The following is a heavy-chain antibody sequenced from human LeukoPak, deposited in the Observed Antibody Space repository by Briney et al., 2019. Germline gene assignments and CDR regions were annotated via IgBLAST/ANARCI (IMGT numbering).Heavy chain of an antibody. CDR2: IYYSGST. D-gene: IGHD3-22*01. J-gene: IGHJ3*02. CDR1: GGSISSYY. V-gene: IGHV4-59*01. Sequence: SETLSLTCTVSGGSISSYYWSWIRQPPGKGLEWIGYIYYSGSTNYNPSLKSRVTISVDTSKNQFSLKLSSVTAADTAVYYCARAITMIDAFDIWGQGTMATVSS. CDR3: ARAITMIDAFDI.